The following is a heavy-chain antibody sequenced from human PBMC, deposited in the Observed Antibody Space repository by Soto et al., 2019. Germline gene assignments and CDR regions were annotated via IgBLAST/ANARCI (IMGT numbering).Heavy chain of an antibody. CDR2: IKSNTDGGTV. V-gene: IGHV3-15*01. J-gene: IGHJ4*02. CDR1: GLTFRNAW. CDR3: ATFGVPGG. Sequence: GGSLRLSCIASGLTFRNAWWSWVRQAPGKGLEWVGRIKSNTDGGTVEYAAPMKGRFTISRDDSKNTLYLEMDSLKIEDTAVYFCATFGVPGGWGQGTLVTSPQ. D-gene: IGHD3-16*01.